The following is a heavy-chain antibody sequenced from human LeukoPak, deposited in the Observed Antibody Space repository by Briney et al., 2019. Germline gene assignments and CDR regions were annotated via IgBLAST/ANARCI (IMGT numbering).Heavy chain of an antibody. CDR3: AKDWAMTDS. J-gene: IGHJ4*02. CDR2: IDTDGSST. V-gene: IGHV3-74*01. Sequence: GGSLRLSCAASGFTFSSYWMHWVRQTPEKGLVWVSRIDTDGSSTIYADSVKGRFTISRDNAKNTLFLQMNSLRAEDTAVYYCAKDWAMTDSWGQGTLVTVSS. CDR1: GFTFSSYW. D-gene: IGHD3-16*01.